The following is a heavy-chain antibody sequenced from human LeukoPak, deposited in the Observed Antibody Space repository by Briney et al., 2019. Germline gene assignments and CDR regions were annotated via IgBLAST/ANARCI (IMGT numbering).Heavy chain of an antibody. CDR3: ARDRNSPAKYYFDY. CDR1: GFTFSTYW. D-gene: IGHD1-14*01. CDR2: INSDGSTT. J-gene: IGHJ4*02. Sequence: GGSLRLSCAASGFTFSTYWMHWVRQSPGKGLVWVSRINSDGSTTNYADSVKGRFTISRDNAKNTLYLQMNTLRAEDTAVYYCARDRNSPAKYYFDYWGQGTLVTVSS. V-gene: IGHV3-74*01.